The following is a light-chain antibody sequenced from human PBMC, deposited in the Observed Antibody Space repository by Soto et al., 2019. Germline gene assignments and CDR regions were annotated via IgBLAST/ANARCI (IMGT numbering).Light chain of an antibody. CDR3: QHRRD. J-gene: IGKJ5*01. Sequence: EIVLTQSRATLYLSPGDRATLSCRASQSVSSYLAWYQQKPGQAPRLLIYDASNRATGIPARFSGSGSGTDFTLTISSLEPEDFAVYYCQHRRDFGQGTRLEIK. CDR2: DAS. CDR1: QSVSSY. V-gene: IGKV3-11*01.